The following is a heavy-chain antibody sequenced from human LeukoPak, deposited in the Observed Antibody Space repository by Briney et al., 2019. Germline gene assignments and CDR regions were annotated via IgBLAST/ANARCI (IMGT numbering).Heavy chain of an antibody. D-gene: IGHD6-19*01. Sequence: SETLSLTCTVSGGSISSSSYYWGWIRQPPGKGLEWIGSIYYSGSTYYNPSLKSRVTISVDTSKNQFSLQLNSVTPEDTAVYYCARSSKPPTGGWYCGLDPWGQGTPVTVSS. V-gene: IGHV4-39*07. J-gene: IGHJ5*02. CDR3: ARSSKPPTGGWYCGLDP. CDR2: IYYSGST. CDR1: GGSISSSSYY.